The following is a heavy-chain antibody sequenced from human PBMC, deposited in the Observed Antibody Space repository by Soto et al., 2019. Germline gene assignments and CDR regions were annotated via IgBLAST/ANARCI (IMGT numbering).Heavy chain of an antibody. V-gene: IGHV3-30*18. CDR1: GFTFSSYG. CDR2: ISYDGSNK. CDR3: AKDMVYAIATVRPTYGMDV. Sequence: QVQLVESGGGVVQPGRSLRLSCAASGFTFSSYGMHWVRQAPGKGLEWVAVISYDGSNKYYADSVKGRFTISRDNSKNTLYLHMNSLRAEDTAVYYCAKDMVYAIATVRPTYGMDVWGQGTTVTVSS. D-gene: IGHD2-8*01. J-gene: IGHJ6*02.